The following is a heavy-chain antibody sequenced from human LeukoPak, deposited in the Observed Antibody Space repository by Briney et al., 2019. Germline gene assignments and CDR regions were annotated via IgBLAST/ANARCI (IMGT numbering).Heavy chain of an antibody. CDR1: GGSFSGYY. CDR3: ARDYCSSTSCPFDY. D-gene: IGHD2-2*01. CDR2: INHSGST. Sequence: SETLSLTCVVYGGSFSGYYWSWIRQPPGKGLEWIGEINHSGSTNYNPSLKSRVTMSVDTSKNQFSLKLSSVTAADTAVYYCARDYCSSTSCPFDYWGQGTLVTVSS. V-gene: IGHV4-34*01. J-gene: IGHJ4*02.